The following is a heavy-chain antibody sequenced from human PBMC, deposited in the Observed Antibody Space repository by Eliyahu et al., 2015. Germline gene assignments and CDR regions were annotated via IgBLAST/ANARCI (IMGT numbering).Heavy chain of an antibody. D-gene: IGHD1-1*01. CDR2: IIPIFGTA. CDR1: GGTFSSYA. V-gene: IGHV1-69*01. J-gene: IGHJ6*04. Sequence: QVQLVQSGAEXKKPGSSVKVSCKASGGTFSSYAXSXVXQAPGQGXEWMGGIIPIFGTANXAQKFQGRVTITADESTSTAYMELSSLRSEDTAVYYCARDEVERLTNYYYGMDVWGKGTTVTVSS. CDR3: ARDEVERLTNYYYGMDV.